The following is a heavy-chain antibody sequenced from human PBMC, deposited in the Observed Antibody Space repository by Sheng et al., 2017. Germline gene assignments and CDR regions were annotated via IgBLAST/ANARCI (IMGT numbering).Heavy chain of an antibody. V-gene: IGHV3-30*02. D-gene: IGHD1-26*01. CDR3: AKDSGFQRDYYMDV. CDR2: IRYDGSNK. J-gene: IGHJ6*03. Sequence: QVQLVESGGGVVQPGGSLRLSCAASGFTFSSYGMHWVRQAPGKGLEWVAFIRYDGSNKYYADSVKGRFTISRDNSKNTLYLQMNSLRAEDTAVYYCAKDSGFQRDYYMDVWGKGTTVTVSS. CDR1: GFTFSSYG.